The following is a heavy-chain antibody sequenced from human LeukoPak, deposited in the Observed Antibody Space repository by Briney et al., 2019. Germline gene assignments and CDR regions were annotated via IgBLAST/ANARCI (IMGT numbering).Heavy chain of an antibody. CDR1: GFTFSDSY. J-gene: IGHJ5*02. CDR3: ARTYSSSQTNWFDP. Sequence: GGSLRLSCAASGFTFSDSYMSWLRQAPGKGLEWVSDMTSSGSNIYYADSVKGRFTISRDNAKNSLYLQMNSLRAEDTAVYYCARTYSSSQTNWFDPWGQGTLVTASS. V-gene: IGHV3-11*04. D-gene: IGHD6-13*01. CDR2: MTSSGSNI.